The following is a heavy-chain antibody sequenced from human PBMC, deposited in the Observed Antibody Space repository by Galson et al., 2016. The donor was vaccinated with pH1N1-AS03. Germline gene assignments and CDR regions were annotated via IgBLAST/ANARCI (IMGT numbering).Heavy chain of an antibody. CDR2: INEDGYTR. V-gene: IGHV3-74*01. J-gene: IGHJ5*02. Sequence: SLRLSCAASGFTFTSSWMHWVRQVPGKGLVWVSHINEDGYTRRYADSVRGRFTISRDNAKNTLYLQMNSLRTDDTAVYYCARGSGSHHWFDPWGQGTLVTVSS. D-gene: IGHD3-3*01. CDR1: GFTFTSSW. CDR3: ARGSGSHHWFDP.